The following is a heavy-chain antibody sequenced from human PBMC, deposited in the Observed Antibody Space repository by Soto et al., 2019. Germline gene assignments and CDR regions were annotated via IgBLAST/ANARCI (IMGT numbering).Heavy chain of an antibody. CDR1: GGSISRDY. V-gene: IGHV4-59*01. CDR3: ARDARLRQGFDY. D-gene: IGHD3-16*01. CDR2: IYYSGST. J-gene: IGHJ4*02. Sequence: PSETRSLTCTGSGGSISRDYWSWSRQPPGKGLEWIGYIYYSGSTNYNPSLKSRVTISVDTSKNQFSLKLSSVTAADTAVYYCARDARLRQGFDYWGQGTLVTVSS.